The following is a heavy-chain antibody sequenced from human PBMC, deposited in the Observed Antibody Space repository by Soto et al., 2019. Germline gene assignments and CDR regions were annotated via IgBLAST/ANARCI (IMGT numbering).Heavy chain of an antibody. V-gene: IGHV3-15*01. CDR3: TTGPGQQQAVFDF. CDR1: GFTFDKAW. CDR2: IKSKNDGETT. Sequence: EVVLEESGGGFIKPGGSLKLSCATAGFTFDKAWLSWVRQAPGRGLEWVGRIKSKNDGETTDYAAPVKGRFTISRDDSKETLYLQMNSLKSEDTAVYYCTTGPGQQQAVFDFWGQGTPVTVSS. D-gene: IGHD6-13*01. J-gene: IGHJ4*02.